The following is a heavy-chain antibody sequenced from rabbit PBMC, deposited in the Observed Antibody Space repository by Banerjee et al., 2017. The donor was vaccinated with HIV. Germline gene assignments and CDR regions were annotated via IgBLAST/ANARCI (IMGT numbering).Heavy chain of an antibody. J-gene: IGHJ6*01. D-gene: IGHD8-1*01. CDR2: IVIGSSGNT. Sequence: APGKGLEWIACIVIGSSGNTYYASWAKGRFTISKTSSTTVTPQMTSLTAADTATYFCARGDGSAYYTYYGMDLWGPGTLVTVS. CDR3: ARGDGSAYYTYYGMDL. V-gene: IGHV1S40*01.